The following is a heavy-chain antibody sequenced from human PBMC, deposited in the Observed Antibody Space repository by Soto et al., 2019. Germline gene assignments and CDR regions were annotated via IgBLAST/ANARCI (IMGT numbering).Heavy chain of an antibody. CDR2: IYYTGST. D-gene: IGHD3-22*01. V-gene: IGHV4-59*01. CDR3: ARTSYYDSSGYYGMDV. J-gene: IGHJ6*02. CDR1: AGSISSYY. Sequence: SETLSLTCSVSAGSISSYYWRWIRQPPGKGLEWIGYIYYTGSTNSNLSLKSRATISLDTSKNQFSLRLTSVTAADTAVYYCARTSYYDSSGYYGMDVWGQGTTVT.